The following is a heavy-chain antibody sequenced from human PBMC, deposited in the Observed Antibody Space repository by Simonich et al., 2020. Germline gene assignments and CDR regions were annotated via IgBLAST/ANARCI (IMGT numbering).Heavy chain of an antibody. V-gene: IGHV3-48*03. D-gene: IGHD6-6*01. CDR3: ARDFRLQLVEIGTYYYYGMDV. CDR2: ISSSGSTI. Sequence: EVQLVESGGGLVQPGGSLRLSCAASGFTFSSYEMNWVRQAPGKGLEWVSYISSSGSTIYYADSVKGRFTISRDNAKNSLYLKMNSLRAEYTAVYYCARDFRLQLVEIGTYYYYGMDVWGQGTTVTVSS. J-gene: IGHJ6*02. CDR1: GFTFSSYE.